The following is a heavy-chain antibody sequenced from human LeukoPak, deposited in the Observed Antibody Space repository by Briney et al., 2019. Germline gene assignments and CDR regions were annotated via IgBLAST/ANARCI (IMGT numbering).Heavy chain of an antibody. D-gene: IGHD3-10*01. J-gene: IGHJ4*02. Sequence: SEALSLTCTVSGGSISSYYWSWIRQPPGKGLEWIGYIYYSGSTNYNPSLKSRVTISVDTSKNQFSLKLSSVTAADTAVYYCARGPDYGSGSIYPDYWGQGTLVTVSS. CDR2: IYYSGST. CDR1: GGSISSYY. V-gene: IGHV4-59*01. CDR3: ARGPDYGSGSIYPDY.